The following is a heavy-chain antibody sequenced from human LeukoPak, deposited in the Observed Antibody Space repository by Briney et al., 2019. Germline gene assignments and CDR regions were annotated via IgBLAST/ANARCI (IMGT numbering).Heavy chain of an antibody. V-gene: IGHV1-46*01. J-gene: IGHJ3*01. D-gene: IGHD3-3*02. CDR1: GYTFTSYF. CDR3: ARDPSIFGGPGNFDV. CDR2: INPSTSSA. Sequence: ASVKVSCKTSGYTFTSYFMHWVRQAPGQGPEWMAIINPSTSSANYAQEFRGRFTMTRDTSTRTFFMELSSLRSEDTAVYYCARDPSIFGGPGNFDVWGQGTMITVSS.